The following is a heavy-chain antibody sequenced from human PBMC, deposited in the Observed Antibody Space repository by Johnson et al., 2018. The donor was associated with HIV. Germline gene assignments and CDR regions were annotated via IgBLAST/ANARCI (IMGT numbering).Heavy chain of an antibody. Sequence: QVQLVESGGGVVQPGRSLRLSCAASGFTFSSYAMHWVRQAPGKGLEWVAVISYDGSNKYYADSVKGRFTISRDNSKNTLYLQMNSLRAKDTAVYYCARDRHDSSGPSQRAFDIWGQGTMVTVSS. D-gene: IGHD3-22*01. J-gene: IGHJ3*02. V-gene: IGHV3-30-3*01. CDR1: GFTFSSYA. CDR3: ARDRHDSSGPSQRAFDI. CDR2: ISYDGSNK.